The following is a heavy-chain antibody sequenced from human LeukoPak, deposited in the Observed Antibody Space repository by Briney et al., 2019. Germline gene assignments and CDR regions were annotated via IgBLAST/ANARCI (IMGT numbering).Heavy chain of an antibody. D-gene: IGHD3-22*01. J-gene: IGHJ4*02. V-gene: IGHV3-30*18. CDR3: AKDLRYYDSSGYYY. CDR2: ISYDGSNK. CDR1: GFTFSSYG. Sequence: PGRSLRLSCAASGFTFSSYGTHWVRQAPGKGLEWVAVISYDGSNKCYADSVKGRFTISRDNSKNTLYLQMNSLRAEDTAVYYCAKDLRYYDSSGYYYWGQGTLVTVSS.